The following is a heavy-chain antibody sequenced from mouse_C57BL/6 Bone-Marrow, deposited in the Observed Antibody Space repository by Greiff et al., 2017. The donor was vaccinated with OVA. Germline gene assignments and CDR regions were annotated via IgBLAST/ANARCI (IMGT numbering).Heavy chain of an antibody. CDR2: ISDGGSYT. Sequence: EVQVVESGGGLVKPGGSLKLSCAASGFTFSSYAMSWVRQTPEKRLEWVATISDGGSYTYYPDNVKGRFTISRDNAKNNLYLQMSHLKSEDTAMYYCARDLDYGSSYGFAYWGQGTLVTVSA. CDR1: GFTFSSYA. J-gene: IGHJ3*01. D-gene: IGHD1-1*01. CDR3: ARDLDYGSSYGFAY. V-gene: IGHV5-4*01.